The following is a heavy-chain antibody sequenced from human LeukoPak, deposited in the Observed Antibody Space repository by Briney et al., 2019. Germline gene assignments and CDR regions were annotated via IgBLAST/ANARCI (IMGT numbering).Heavy chain of an antibody. CDR3: ARLGGFDY. J-gene: IGHJ4*02. V-gene: IGHV4-59*04. CDR2: IYYSGST. Sequence: KASETLSLTCTVSGGSISSYYWSWIRQPPGKGLEWIGSIYYSGSTYYNPSLKSRVTISVDTSKNQFSLKLSSVTAADTAVYYCARLGGFDYWGQGTLVTVSS. D-gene: IGHD3-16*01. CDR1: GGSISSYY.